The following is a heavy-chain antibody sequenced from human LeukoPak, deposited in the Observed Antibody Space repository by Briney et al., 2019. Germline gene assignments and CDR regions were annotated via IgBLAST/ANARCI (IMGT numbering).Heavy chain of an antibody. CDR1: GFTFSSYA. Sequence: GGSLRLSCAASGFTFSSYAMSWVRQAPGKGLEWVSAMSGSGGSTYYADSAKGRFTISRDNSKNTLYLQMNSLRAEDTAVYYCAKGISYGDYELHSIYYYYYGMDVWGQGTTVTVSS. V-gene: IGHV3-23*01. J-gene: IGHJ6*02. CDR2: MSGSGGST. CDR3: AKGISYGDYELHSIYYYYYGMDV. D-gene: IGHD4-17*01.